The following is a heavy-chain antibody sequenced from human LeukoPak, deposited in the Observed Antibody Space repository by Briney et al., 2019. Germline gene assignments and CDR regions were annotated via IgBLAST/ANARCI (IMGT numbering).Heavy chain of an antibody. CDR2: IYSGGST. CDR3: ARDKPPYYYDSSGYYSGNHDAFDI. J-gene: IGHJ3*02. Sequence: PGGSLRLSCAASGFTFSSYAMSWVRQAPGKGLEWVSVIYSGGSTYYADSVKGRFTISRDNSKNTLYLQMNSLRAEDTAVYYCARDKPPYYYDSSGYYSGNHDAFDIWGQGTMVTVSS. V-gene: IGHV3-66*01. CDR1: GFTFSSYA. D-gene: IGHD3-22*01.